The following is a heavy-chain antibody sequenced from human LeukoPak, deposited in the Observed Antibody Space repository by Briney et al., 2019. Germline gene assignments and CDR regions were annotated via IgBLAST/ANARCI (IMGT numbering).Heavy chain of an antibody. CDR3: ARDKGDYYDSSGYYYGGGGYYFDY. D-gene: IGHD3-22*01. V-gene: IGHV4-59*01. Sequence: SETLSLTCTVSGGSISSYYWSWIRQPPGKGLEWIGYIYYSGSTNYNPSLKSRVTISVDTSKNQFSLKLSSVTAADTAVYYCARDKGDYYDSSGYYYGGGGYYFDYWGQGTLVTVSS. CDR1: GGSISSYY. CDR2: IYYSGST. J-gene: IGHJ4*02.